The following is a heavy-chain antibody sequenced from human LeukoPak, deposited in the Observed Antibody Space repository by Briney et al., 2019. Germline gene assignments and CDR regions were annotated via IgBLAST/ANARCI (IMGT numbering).Heavy chain of an antibody. J-gene: IGHJ4*02. Sequence: GGSLRLSCAAAGFTFSSHALSWLRQAPGKGLGWVSTIRGSGGSTYYADSVKGRFTISRDNSKNTLYVQMSSLRADDTAVYYRAKGYYYGSGSYSTFDYWGQGTLVTVSS. V-gene: IGHV3-23*01. CDR2: IRGSGGST. CDR3: AKGYYYGSGSYSTFDY. CDR1: GFTFSSHA. D-gene: IGHD3-10*01.